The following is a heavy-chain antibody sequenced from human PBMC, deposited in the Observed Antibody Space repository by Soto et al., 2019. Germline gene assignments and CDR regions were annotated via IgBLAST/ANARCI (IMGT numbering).Heavy chain of an antibody. CDR2: IVVGSGNT. J-gene: IGHJ2*01. D-gene: IGHD4-17*01. CDR3: AAPPTVTTPNWYFDL. Sequence: QMQLVQSGPEVKKPGTSVKVSCKASGFTFTSSAVQWVRQARGQRLEWIGWIVVGSGNTNYAQKFQERVTITRDMSTSTAYMELSSLRSEDTAVYYCAAPPTVTTPNWYFDLWGRGTLVTVSS. V-gene: IGHV1-58*01. CDR1: GFTFTSSA.